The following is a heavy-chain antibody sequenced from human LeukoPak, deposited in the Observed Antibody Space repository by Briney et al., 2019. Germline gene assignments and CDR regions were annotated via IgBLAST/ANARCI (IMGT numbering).Heavy chain of an antibody. CDR3: ASNTGSDSSGYAY. D-gene: IGHD3-22*01. CDR2: ISVYNGDT. CDR1: GYXFTSYG. V-gene: IGHV1-18*01. Sequence: ASVKVSCKASGYXFTSYGITWVRLAPGQGLEWMGWISVYNGDTNYEQKVQGRATLTIETSTSTAYMELRSLRSDDTAVYYCASNTGSDSSGYAYWGQGTRVTVSS. J-gene: IGHJ4*02.